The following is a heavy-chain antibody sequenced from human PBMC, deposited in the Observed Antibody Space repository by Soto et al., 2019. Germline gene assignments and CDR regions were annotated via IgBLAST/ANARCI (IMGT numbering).Heavy chain of an antibody. D-gene: IGHD3-3*01. CDR1: GFTFSSYG. J-gene: IGHJ6*02. CDR2: ISYDGSNK. Sequence: PGGSLSLSCAASGFTFSSYGMHWVRQAPGKGLEWVAVISYDGSNKYYADSVKGRFTISRDNSKNTLYLQMNSLRAEDTAVYYCAKDRSDFWSGYYTGYYYGMDVWGQGTTVTV. V-gene: IGHV3-30*18. CDR3: AKDRSDFWSGYYTGYYYGMDV.